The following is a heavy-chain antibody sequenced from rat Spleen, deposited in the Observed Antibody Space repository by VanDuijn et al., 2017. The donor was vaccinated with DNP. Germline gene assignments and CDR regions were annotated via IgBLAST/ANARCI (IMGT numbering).Heavy chain of an antibody. CDR2: INPDGGTP. V-gene: IGHV5-58*01. CDR3: ARGGRSYFDY. D-gene: IGHD1-11*01. Sequence: EVQLVETGGGSVQPGRSLKLSCVASGFTFSGYWMFWIRQAPGKGLEWVASINPDGGTPHYSDSVRGRFTISRDNAKSTLYLQMNSLRSEDTATYYCARGGRSYFDYWGQGVMVTVSS. J-gene: IGHJ2*01. CDR1: GFTFSGYW.